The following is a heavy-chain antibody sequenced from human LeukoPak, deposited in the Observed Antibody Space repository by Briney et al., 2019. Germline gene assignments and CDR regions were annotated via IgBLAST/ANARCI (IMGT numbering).Heavy chain of an antibody. CDR1: GFTFSSYA. J-gene: IGHJ4*02. Sequence: GGSLRLSCAASGFTFSSYAMHWVRQAPGKGLEWVAVIWYDGSNKYYADSVKGRFTISRDNSKNTLYLQMNSLRAEDTAVYYCARGGTTVTSLDYWGQGTLVTVSS. CDR2: IWYDGSNK. CDR3: ARGGTTVTSLDY. D-gene: IGHD4-11*01. V-gene: IGHV3-33*08.